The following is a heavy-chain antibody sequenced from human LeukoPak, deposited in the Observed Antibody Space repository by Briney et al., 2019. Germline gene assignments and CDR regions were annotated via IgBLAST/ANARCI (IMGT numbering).Heavy chain of an antibody. J-gene: IGHJ4*02. V-gene: IGHV1-3*01. CDR2: INAGNGNT. CDR1: GYTFTSSA. D-gene: IGHD3-10*01. CDR3: ARLVLLWFGESSYYFVY. Sequence: ASVKVSCKASGYTFTSSAMHWVRQAPGQRLEWMGWINAGNGNTKYSQKFQGRVTITRDTSASTAYMELSSLRSEDTAVYYCARLVLLWFGESSYYFVYWGQGTLVTVSS.